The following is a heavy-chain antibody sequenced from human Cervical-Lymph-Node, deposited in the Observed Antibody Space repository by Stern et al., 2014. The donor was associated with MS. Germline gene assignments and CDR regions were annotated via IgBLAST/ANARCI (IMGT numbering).Heavy chain of an antibody. D-gene: IGHD1-26*01. CDR1: GFVFRRYA. V-gene: IGHV3-30*04. Sequence: VQLVESGGGVVQTGRSLRMSCAASGFVFRRYALHWVRQAPGKGLAWVSLISYDGRVKYYTDSVKGLFTVSRDNSNNTVDLEMNSLRLEDTSVYYCAKGGSGSYLDLGQVSLFTVSS. CDR3: AKGGSGSYLD. J-gene: IGHJ4*02. CDR2: ISYDGRVK.